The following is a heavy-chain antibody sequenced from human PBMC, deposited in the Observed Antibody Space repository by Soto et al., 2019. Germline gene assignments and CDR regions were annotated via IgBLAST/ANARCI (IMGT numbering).Heavy chain of an antibody. J-gene: IGHJ6*02. D-gene: IGHD5-18*01. Sequence: QVQLQQWGAGLLKPSETLSLTCAVDGGSFSGYSWSWIRQPPGKGLEWIGEIDHGGSTNYNPSLESRVTISFDTSRNQFSLKLKSVTAADTAVYFCARGGGYRYHLYRMDVWGQGTTVTVSS. V-gene: IGHV4-34*01. CDR1: GGSFSGYS. CDR3: ARGGGYRYHLYRMDV. CDR2: IDHGGST.